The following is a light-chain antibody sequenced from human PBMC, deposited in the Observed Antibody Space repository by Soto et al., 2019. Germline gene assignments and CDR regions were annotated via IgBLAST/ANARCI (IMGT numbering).Light chain of an antibody. J-gene: IGLJ3*02. CDR1: TGTVTSGHY. CDR3: LLSSAGTPWV. Sequence: QTVVTQEPSLTVSPGGTVTLTCGSNTGTVTSGHYPYWFQRKPGQAPRTLIYDTNNRHSWTPARFSGSLLGGKAALTLSGAQPEDEADYYCLLSSAGTPWVFGGGTKLTVL. CDR2: DTN. V-gene: IGLV7-46*01.